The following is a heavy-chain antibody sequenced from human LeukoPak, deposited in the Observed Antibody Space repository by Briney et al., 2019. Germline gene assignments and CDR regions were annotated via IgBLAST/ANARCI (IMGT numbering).Heavy chain of an antibody. D-gene: IGHD5-12*01. Sequence: APVKVSCKASGYTFTDYYIHWVRQAPGQGLEWMGWINPNSGGTNYAQRFQGRVTMTGDTSISTAYMEVSRLRSDDTAVYYCARSPHSGYDDSFDYWGQGTLVTVSS. J-gene: IGHJ4*02. CDR1: GYTFTDYY. CDR3: ARSPHSGYDDSFDY. CDR2: INPNSGGT. V-gene: IGHV1-2*02.